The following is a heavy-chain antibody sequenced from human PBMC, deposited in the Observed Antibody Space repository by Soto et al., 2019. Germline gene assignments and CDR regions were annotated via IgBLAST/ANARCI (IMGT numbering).Heavy chain of an antibody. D-gene: IGHD3-10*01. CDR3: AKPEEVVRGFDF. CDR1: GFTFGHSA. Sequence: GGSLRLSCAASGFTFGHSAMSWVRQAPGKGLEWVAAISGTGGAAYYADSVKGRFTISRDNSRNTLFLQMNSLRVDDTAIYHCAKPEEVVRGFDFWGLGTLVTAPQ. J-gene: IGHJ4*02. V-gene: IGHV3-23*01. CDR2: ISGTGGAA.